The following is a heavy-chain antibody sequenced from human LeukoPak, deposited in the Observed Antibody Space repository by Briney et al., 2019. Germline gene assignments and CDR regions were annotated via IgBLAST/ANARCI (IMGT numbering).Heavy chain of an antibody. D-gene: IGHD2-8*01. Sequence: PGGSLRLSCSASGFTFSSYAMHWVRQAPGKGLEYVSAISSNGGSTYYADSVKGRFTISRDNSKNTLYLQMSSLRAEDTAVYYCARDRLYLMVYAIEGDGMDVWGQGTTVTVSS. V-gene: IGHV3-64D*06. J-gene: IGHJ6*02. CDR3: ARDRLYLMVYAIEGDGMDV. CDR2: ISSNGGST. CDR1: GFTFSSYA.